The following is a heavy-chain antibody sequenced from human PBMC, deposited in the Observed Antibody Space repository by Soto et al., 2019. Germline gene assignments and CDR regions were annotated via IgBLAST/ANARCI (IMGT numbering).Heavy chain of an antibody. CDR3: TTLTKGNPDAFDI. V-gene: IGHV3-15*01. Sequence: GGSLRLSCAASGFTFSNAWMSWVRQASGKGLEWVGRIKSKTDGGTTDYAAPVKGRFTISRDDSKNTLYLQMNSLKTEDTAVYYCTTLTKGNPDAFDIWGQGTMVTVSS. J-gene: IGHJ3*02. CDR2: IKSKTDGGTT. CDR1: GFTFSNAW.